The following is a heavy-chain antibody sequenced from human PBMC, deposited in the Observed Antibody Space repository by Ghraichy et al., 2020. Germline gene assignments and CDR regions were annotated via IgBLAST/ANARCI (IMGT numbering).Heavy chain of an antibody. CDR3: ARLAYGDYYYYYYYMDV. Sequence: SQTRSLTCTVSGGSISSYYWSWIRQPPGKGLEWIGYIYYSGSTNYNPSLKSRVTISVDTSKNQFSLKLSSVTAADTAVYYCARLAYGDYYYYYYYMDVWGKGTTVTVSS. D-gene: IGHD4-17*01. CDR1: GGSISSYY. V-gene: IGHV4-59*08. CDR2: IYYSGST. J-gene: IGHJ6*03.